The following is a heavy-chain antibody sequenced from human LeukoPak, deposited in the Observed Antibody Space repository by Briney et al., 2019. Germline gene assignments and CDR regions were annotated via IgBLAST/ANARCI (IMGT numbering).Heavy chain of an antibody. V-gene: IGHV4-61*02. J-gene: IGHJ4*02. CDR3: AREPLTGSTGYFDY. D-gene: IGHD1-20*01. CDR1: GGSISSGSYY. CDR2: IYSTGST. Sequence: KPSETLSLTCTVSGGSISSGSYYWSWIRQPAGKGLEWIGRIYSTGSTNYNPSLKSRVTISVDTSKNQFSLKLSSVTAADTAVYYCAREPLTGSTGYFDYWGQGTLVTVSS.